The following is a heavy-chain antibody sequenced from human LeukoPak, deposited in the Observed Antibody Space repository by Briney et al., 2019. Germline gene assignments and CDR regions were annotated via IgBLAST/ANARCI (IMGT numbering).Heavy chain of an antibody. CDR3: AKDSSGTFDY. D-gene: IGHD2-15*01. J-gene: IGHJ4*02. CDR1: GFTFDDYA. Sequence: LTGGSLRLSCAASGFTFDDYAMHWVRQAPGKGLEWVSGISWNSGSRGYADSVKGRFTISRDNAKNSLYLQMNSLRAEDMGLYYCAKDSSGTFDYWGQGTLVTVSS. CDR2: ISWNSGSR. V-gene: IGHV3-9*03.